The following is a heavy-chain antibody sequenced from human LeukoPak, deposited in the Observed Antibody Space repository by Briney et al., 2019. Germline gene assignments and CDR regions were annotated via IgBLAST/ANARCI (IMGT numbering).Heavy chain of an antibody. J-gene: IGHJ4*02. Sequence: GGSLRLSCAASGFTFSSYWVSWVRQAPGKGLEWVANIKQDGSEKYYVDSVKGRFTISRDNAKNSLYLQMNSLRAEDTAVYYCAREFDYWGQGTLVTVSS. CDR2: IKQDGSEK. V-gene: IGHV3-7*01. CDR3: AREFDY. CDR1: GFTFSSYW.